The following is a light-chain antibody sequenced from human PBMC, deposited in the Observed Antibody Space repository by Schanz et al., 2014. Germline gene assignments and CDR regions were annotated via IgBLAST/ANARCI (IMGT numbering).Light chain of an antibody. CDR2: GVS. Sequence: EIVMTQSPATLSVSPGERITLSCRASQTVSSDLAWYQQKPGQAPRLLIYGVSSRATGIPDSFSGSGSGTDFTLTISRLEPEDFAVYYCQHYGVSPPVAFGGGTEVVIK. J-gene: IGKJ4*01. CDR3: QHYGVSPPVA. V-gene: IGKV3-20*01. CDR1: QTVSSD.